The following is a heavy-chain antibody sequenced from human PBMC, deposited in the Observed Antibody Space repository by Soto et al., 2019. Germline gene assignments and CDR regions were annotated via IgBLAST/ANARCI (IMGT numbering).Heavy chain of an antibody. Sequence: PSETLSLTCAVSGGSISSGGYSWSWIRQPPGKGLEWIGYIYHSGSTYYNPSLKSRVTISVDRSKNQFSPKLSSVTAADTAVYYCARGSNTGDWFDPWGQGTLVTVSS. D-gene: IGHD4-4*01. CDR3: ARGSNTGDWFDP. CDR1: GGSISSGGYS. J-gene: IGHJ5*02. CDR2: IYHSGST. V-gene: IGHV4-30-2*01.